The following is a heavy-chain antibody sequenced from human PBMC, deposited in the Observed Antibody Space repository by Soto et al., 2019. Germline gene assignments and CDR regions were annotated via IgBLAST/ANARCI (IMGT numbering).Heavy chain of an antibody. CDR3: ARYCTNGVCYLALDAFDI. CDR1: GFGFTYSTAA. Sequence: GSLSLSCAASGFGFTYSTAAMSWVRQAPGKGLEWVSTFRESGGTTHYANSVKGRFTISRDNSKNTLYLQMNSLRAEDTAVYYCARYCTNGVCYLALDAFDIWGQGTMVTVSS. CDR2: FRESGGTT. D-gene: IGHD2-8*01. J-gene: IGHJ3*02. V-gene: IGHV3-23*01.